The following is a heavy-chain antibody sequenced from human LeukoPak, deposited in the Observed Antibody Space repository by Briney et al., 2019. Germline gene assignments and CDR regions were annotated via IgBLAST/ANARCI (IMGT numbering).Heavy chain of an antibody. J-gene: IGHJ4*02. Sequence: PSETLSLTCTVSGGSISSGGYYWSWIRQHPGKGLEWIGYIYYSGSTYYNPSLKSRVTISVDTSKNQFSLKLSSVTAADTAVYYCARLRDYYDSSGYYDYWGQGTLVTVSS. V-gene: IGHV4-39*01. CDR3: ARLRDYYDSSGYYDY. CDR1: GGSISSGGYY. CDR2: IYYSGST. D-gene: IGHD3-22*01.